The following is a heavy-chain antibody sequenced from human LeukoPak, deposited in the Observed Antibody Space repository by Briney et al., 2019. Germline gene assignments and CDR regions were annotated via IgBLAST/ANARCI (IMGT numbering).Heavy chain of an antibody. CDR3: ATVRGPMAYYYDSSGYRPSAFDI. J-gene: IGHJ3*02. CDR1: GGSISSSSYY. CDR2: IYYSGST. Sequence: SETLSLTCTVSGGSISSSSYYWGWIRQPPGKGLEWIGSIYYSGSTYYNPSLKSRVTISVDTSKNQFSLKLSSVTAADTAVYYCATVRGPMAYYYDSSGYRPSAFDIWGQGTMVTVSS. D-gene: IGHD3-22*01. V-gene: IGHV4-39*07.